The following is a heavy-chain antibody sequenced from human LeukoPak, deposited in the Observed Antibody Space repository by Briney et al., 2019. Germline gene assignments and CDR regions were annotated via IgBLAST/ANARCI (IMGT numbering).Heavy chain of an antibody. V-gene: IGHV3-33*01. CDR2: IWYDGSNK. Sequence: GRSLRLSCAASGFTFSSCGMHWVRQAPGKGLEWVAVIWYDGSNKYYADSVKGRFTISRDNSKNTLYLQMNSLRAEDTAVYYCARGAGYCSSTSCYHGMDVWGKGTTVTVSS. J-gene: IGHJ6*04. CDR1: GFTFSSCG. CDR3: ARGAGYCSSTSCYHGMDV. D-gene: IGHD2-2*01.